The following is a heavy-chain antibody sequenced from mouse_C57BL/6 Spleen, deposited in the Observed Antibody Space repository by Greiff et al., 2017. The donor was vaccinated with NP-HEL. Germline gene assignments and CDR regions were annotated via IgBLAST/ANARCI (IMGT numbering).Heavy chain of an antibody. D-gene: IGHD2-12*01. Sequence: QVQLQQPGAELVKPGASVKMSCKASGYTFTSYWITWVKQRPGQGLEWIGDIYPGSGSTNYNEKFKSKATLTVDTSSSTAYMQLSSLTSKDSAVYYCARAGGYYNPFDYWGQGTTLTVSS. V-gene: IGHV1-55*01. CDR2: IYPGSGST. CDR1: GYTFTSYW. J-gene: IGHJ2*01. CDR3: ARAGGYYNPFDY.